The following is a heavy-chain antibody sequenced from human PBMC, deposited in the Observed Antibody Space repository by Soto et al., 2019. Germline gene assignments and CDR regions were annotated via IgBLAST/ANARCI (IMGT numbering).Heavy chain of an antibody. V-gene: IGHV1-8*01. D-gene: IGHD4-17*01. CDR1: GYSFTSYD. CDR3: AEGGYGGLPPFDS. Sequence: QVQLVQSGAEVKKPGASVKVSCKASGYSFTSYDINWVRQATGQGLEWMGWMNPNSGNTGYAQKFQGRVTPAQNTSISHAYEEAGRPRSGGTGVEQGAEGGYGGLPPFDSWSQGTLVTVSS. CDR2: MNPNSGNT. J-gene: IGHJ4*02.